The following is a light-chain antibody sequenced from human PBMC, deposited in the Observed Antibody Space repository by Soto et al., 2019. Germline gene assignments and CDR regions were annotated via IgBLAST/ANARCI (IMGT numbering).Light chain of an antibody. J-gene: IGKJ1*01. V-gene: IGKV3-20*01. CDR1: QSVSSSY. Sequence: EIVLTQSPGTLSLSPGERATLSCRASQSVSSSYLAWYQQKPGQAPRLLIYGASSRATGIPDRFSGSGSGTDFTLTISRLEPEDFAVYYCQQYGSSPTTGAWTFGQGTKVDIK. CDR2: GAS. CDR3: QQYGSSPTTGAWT.